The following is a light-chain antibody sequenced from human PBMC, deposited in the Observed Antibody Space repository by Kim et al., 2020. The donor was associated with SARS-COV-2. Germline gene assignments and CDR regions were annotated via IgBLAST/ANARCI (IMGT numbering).Light chain of an antibody. CDR2: DAF. V-gene: IGKV1-33*01. Sequence: IQMTQSPSSLSASVGDRVTITCQASQDISNYLSRYQHKPGEAPKLLIYDAFKLETGVPSRFSGSGSGTHFTFTISSLEPEDIATYYCQQYHILPVFTFGPGTKVDIK. CDR1: QDISNY. CDR3: QQYHILPVFT. J-gene: IGKJ3*01.